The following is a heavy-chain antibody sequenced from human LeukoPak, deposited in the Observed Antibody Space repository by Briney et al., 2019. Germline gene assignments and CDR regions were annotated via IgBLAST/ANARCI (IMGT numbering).Heavy chain of an antibody. J-gene: IGHJ4*02. D-gene: IGHD3-10*01. CDR2: IKTKTDGGTT. Sequence: GGSLRLSCAASGFTFSSYAMNWVRQAPGKGLEWVGRIKTKTDGGTTDYAAPVKGRFTISRDDSKNTLYLQMNSLKTEDTAVYYCTTDYGSGSYRYFNYWGQGTLVTVSS. CDR1: GFTFSSYA. V-gene: IGHV3-15*01. CDR3: TTDYGSGSYRYFNY.